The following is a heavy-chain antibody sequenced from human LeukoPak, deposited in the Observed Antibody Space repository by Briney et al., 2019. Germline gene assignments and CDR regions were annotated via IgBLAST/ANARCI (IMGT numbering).Heavy chain of an antibody. CDR2: ISAYNGNT. CDR3: AREAPDYDILTGLIDY. CDR1: GFTFNAYN. Sequence: ASVKVSCKASGFTFNAYNIHWVRQAPGQGLEWMGWISAYNGNTNYAQKLQGRVTMTTDTSTSTAYMELRSLRSDDTAVYYCAREAPDYDILTGLIDYWGQGTLVTVSS. D-gene: IGHD3-9*01. J-gene: IGHJ4*02. V-gene: IGHV1-18*04.